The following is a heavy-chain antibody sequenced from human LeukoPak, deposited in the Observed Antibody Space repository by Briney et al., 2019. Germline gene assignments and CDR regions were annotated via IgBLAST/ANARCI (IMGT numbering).Heavy chain of an antibody. J-gene: IGHJ3*01. CDR1: GFSISNYG. CDR2: IRSDSSTK. D-gene: IGHD6-13*01. CDR3: ARDYSRWHGDFDV. Sequence: GGSLRLSCAGSGFSISNYGMNWVRQAPGKGVEWLSYIRSDSSTKYYADSVEGRFTISRDNAQNSLYLQMNSLRDEDSGVYLCARDYSRWHGDFDVWGQGTMVTVSS. V-gene: IGHV3-48*02.